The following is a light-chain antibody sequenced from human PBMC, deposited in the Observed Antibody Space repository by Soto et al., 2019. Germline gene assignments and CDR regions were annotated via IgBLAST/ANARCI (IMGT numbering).Light chain of an antibody. J-gene: IGKJ4*01. Sequence: DIVMTQSPDSLAVSLGERATINCKSSQSVLYRSNNKNHLAWYQQKPGQPPKLVIYWASTRESGVPDRFSGSGSGTDFTLTISSLQGEDVAVYYCYQYFSTQLTFGGGTKVEIK. V-gene: IGKV4-1*01. CDR3: YQYFSTQLT. CDR2: WAS. CDR1: QSVLYRSNNKNH.